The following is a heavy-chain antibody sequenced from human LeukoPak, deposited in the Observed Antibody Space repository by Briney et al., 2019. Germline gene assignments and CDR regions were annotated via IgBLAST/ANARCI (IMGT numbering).Heavy chain of an antibody. CDR3: ARRGPPRTMLRGVKSGWFDP. V-gene: IGHV4-59*12. CDR2: IYYSGST. J-gene: IGHJ5*02. Sequence: SETLSLTCTVSGGSISSYYWSWIRQPPGKGLEWIGYIYYSGSTNYNPSLKSRVTISVDTSKNQFSLKLSSVTAADTAVYYCARRGPPRTMLRGVKSGWFDPWGQGTLVTVSS. D-gene: IGHD3-10*01. CDR1: GGSISSYY.